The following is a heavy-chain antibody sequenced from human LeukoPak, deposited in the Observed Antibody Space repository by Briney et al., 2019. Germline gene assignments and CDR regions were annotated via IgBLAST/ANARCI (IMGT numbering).Heavy chain of an antibody. J-gene: IGHJ5*02. CDR2: ISESGVTT. Sequence: PGGSLRLSCVGSGFTFSNSAMMWVRQALGEGLEWVSSISESGVTTYYADSVRGRFTISRDNSKNTLYLQMDSLRADDTAVYYCASISGTQAWGQGSLVAVSS. V-gene: IGHV3-23*01. D-gene: IGHD1-20*01. CDR3: ASISGTQA. CDR1: GFTFSNSA.